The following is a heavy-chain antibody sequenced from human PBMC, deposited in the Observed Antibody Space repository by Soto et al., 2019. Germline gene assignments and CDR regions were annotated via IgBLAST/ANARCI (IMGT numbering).Heavy chain of an antibody. CDR2: VSFSGSK. CDR1: GDSVSNSGYY. Sequence: QLLLQESGPGLVKPSETLSLTCTVSGDSVSNSGYYWGWIRQSPGKRLEWIGSVSFSGSKYYNPSRRSRVTFSVDTSKTLISLKLRSVTAADTAVYYCARGSTWQGRYWFDPWGQGTLVTVSS. D-gene: IGHD6-13*01. V-gene: IGHV4-39*01. CDR3: ARGSTWQGRYWFDP. J-gene: IGHJ5*02.